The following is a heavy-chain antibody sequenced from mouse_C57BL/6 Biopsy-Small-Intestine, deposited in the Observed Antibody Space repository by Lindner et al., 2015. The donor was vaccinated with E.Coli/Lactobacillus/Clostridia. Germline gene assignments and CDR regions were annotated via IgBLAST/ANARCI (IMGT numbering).Heavy chain of an antibody. CDR3: ARSDYYVMDY. CDR2: IHPNNGAT. Sequence: VQLQESGPELVKPGASVKMSCKVFGYTFTDYNMHWVKQSHGKSLEWIGYIHPNNGATIYNQKFKGKATLTVNKSSSTAYMELRSLTSEDSAVYFCARSDYYVMDYWGQGTSVTVSS. J-gene: IGHJ4*01. CDR1: GYTFTDYN. V-gene: IGHV1-22*01.